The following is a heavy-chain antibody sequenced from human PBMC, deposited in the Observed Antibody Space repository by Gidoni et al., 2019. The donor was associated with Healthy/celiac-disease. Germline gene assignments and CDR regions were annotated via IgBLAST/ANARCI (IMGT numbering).Heavy chain of an antibody. CDR1: YGSYG. D-gene: IGHD2-2*01. Sequence: YGSYGMHWVRQAPGKGLEWVAVISYDGSNKYYADSVKGRFTISRDNSKNTLYLQMNSLRAEDTAVYYCAKARLGGCSSTSCYLGYGMDVWGQGTTVTVSS. V-gene: IGHV3-30*18. CDR3: AKARLGGCSSTSCYLGYGMDV. CDR2: ISYDGSNK. J-gene: IGHJ6*02.